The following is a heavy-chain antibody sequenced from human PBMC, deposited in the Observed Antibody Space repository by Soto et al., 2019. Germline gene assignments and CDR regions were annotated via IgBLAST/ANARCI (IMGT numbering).Heavy chain of an antibody. D-gene: IGHD6-13*01. V-gene: IGHV5-51*01. CDR2: IYPGDSDT. CDR3: ARRLQLIPGGMDV. J-gene: IGHJ6*02. Sequence: GESLKISCKGSGFTFTSYWIGWVRQMPGKGLEWMGIIYPGDSDTRYSPSFQGQVTISADKSINTAYLQWSSLKASDTALFYFARRLQLIPGGMDVWGQGTTVTVSS. CDR1: GFTFTSYW.